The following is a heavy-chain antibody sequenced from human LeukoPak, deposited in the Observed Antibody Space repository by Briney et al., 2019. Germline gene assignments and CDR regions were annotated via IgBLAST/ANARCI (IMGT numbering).Heavy chain of an antibody. J-gene: IGHJ4*02. V-gene: IGHV3-30-3*01. Sequence: GGSLRLSCAASGLTFSSYAMHWVRQAPGKGLEWVAVISYDGSNKYYADSVKGRFTISRDNSKNTLYLQMNSLRAEDTAVYYCARDRVGATDYFDYWGQGTLVTVSS. CDR2: ISYDGSNK. CDR3: ARDRVGATDYFDY. D-gene: IGHD1-26*01. CDR1: GLTFSSYA.